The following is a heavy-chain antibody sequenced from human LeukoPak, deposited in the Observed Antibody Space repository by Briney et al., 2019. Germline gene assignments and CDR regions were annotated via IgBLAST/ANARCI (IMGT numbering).Heavy chain of an antibody. CDR3: ARVGRVTGTTGRKGGTAYFDY. Sequence: KPSETLSLTCAVYGGSFSGYYWSWIRQPPGKGLEWIGEINHSGSTNYNPSLKSRVTISVDTSKNQFSLKLSSVTAADTAVYYCARVGRVTGTTGRKGGTAYFDYWGQGTLVTVSS. D-gene: IGHD1-7*01. V-gene: IGHV4-34*01. J-gene: IGHJ4*02. CDR2: INHSGST. CDR1: GGSFSGYY.